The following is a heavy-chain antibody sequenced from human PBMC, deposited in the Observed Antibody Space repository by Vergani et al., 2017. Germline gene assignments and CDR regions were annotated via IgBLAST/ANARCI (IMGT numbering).Heavy chain of an antibody. J-gene: IGHJ5*02. Sequence: QVRLQESGPGLVKPSETLSLTCSVPGGPMSGYYWSWIRQPPGKELEWIGYMYHSGSTNYNPALETRVTISGDTSKNQFSLKLNSVTAADTAVYYCRRVADFYGLGSRLLDLWGQGILVTVSS. CDR1: GGPMSGYY. V-gene: IGHV4-59*01. D-gene: IGHD3-10*01. CDR2: MYHSGST. CDR3: RRVADFYGLGSRLLDL.